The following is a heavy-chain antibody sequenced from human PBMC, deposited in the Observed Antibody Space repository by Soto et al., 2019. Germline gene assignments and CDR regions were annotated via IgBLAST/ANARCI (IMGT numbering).Heavy chain of an antibody. J-gene: IGHJ5*02. Sequence: GGSLRLSCAASGFTFSSYSMNWVRQAPGKGLEWVSSISSSSSYIYYADSVKGRFTISRDKAKNSLYLQMNSLRAEDTAVYYCASRSETYYDYIWGSYRKDNWFDPWGQGTLVTVSS. CDR3: ASRSETYYDYIWGSYRKDNWFDP. CDR1: GFTFSSYS. V-gene: IGHV3-21*01. CDR2: ISSSSSYI. D-gene: IGHD3-16*02.